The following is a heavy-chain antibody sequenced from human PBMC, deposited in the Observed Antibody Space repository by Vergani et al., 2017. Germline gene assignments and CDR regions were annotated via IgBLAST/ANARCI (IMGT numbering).Heavy chain of an antibody. Sequence: QLQLQESGPGLVKPSETLSLTCTVSGGSISSSSYYWGWIPQPPGKGLEWIGSIYYSGSTYYNPSLKSRVTISVDTSKNQFSLKLSSVTAADTAVYYCAXRVDYYYDSSGYYYADYYFDYWGQGTLVTVSS. CDR2: IYYSGST. D-gene: IGHD3-22*01. J-gene: IGHJ4*02. CDR1: GGSISSSSYY. CDR3: AXRVDYYYDSSGYYYADYYFDY. V-gene: IGHV4-39*07.